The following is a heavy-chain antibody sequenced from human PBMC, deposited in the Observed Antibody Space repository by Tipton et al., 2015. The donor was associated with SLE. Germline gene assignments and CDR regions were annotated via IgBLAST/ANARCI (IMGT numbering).Heavy chain of an antibody. V-gene: IGHV4-4*08. J-gene: IGHJ4*01. CDR2: IYASGST. Sequence: TLSLTCTVSDGSISSQYWSWIRQAPGKGLEWIGYIYASGSTNYNPSLKSRVTLSVDTSKNQLSLKLTSVTAADTSVYYCARGAKERITLVRVRPYYFDYWGQGSLVTVSS. CDR1: DGSISSQY. D-gene: IGHD3-10*01. CDR3: ARGAKERITLVRVRPYYFDY.